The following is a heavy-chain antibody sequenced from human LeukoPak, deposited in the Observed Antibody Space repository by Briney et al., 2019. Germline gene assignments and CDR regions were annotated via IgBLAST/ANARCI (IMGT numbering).Heavy chain of an antibody. CDR3: ARAGTDNGRAYYFDY. CDR1: GGSISSYY. J-gene: IGHJ4*02. CDR2: IHSSGST. Sequence: SETLSLTCTVSGGSISSYYWSWIRQTAGKGLEWIGRIHSSGSTNYNLSLKSRVTISVDTSKNQFSLKLSSVTAADTAAYYCARAGTDNGRAYYFDYWGQGTLVTVSS. D-gene: IGHD1-14*01. V-gene: IGHV4-4*07.